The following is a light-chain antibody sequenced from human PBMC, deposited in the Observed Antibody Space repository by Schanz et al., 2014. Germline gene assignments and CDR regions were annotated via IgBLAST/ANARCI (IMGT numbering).Light chain of an antibody. CDR1: QIINTY. J-gene: IGKJ1*01. V-gene: IGKV1-39*01. Sequence: DIQMTQSPSSLSASVGDRVTITCRASQIINTYLNWYHQKPGKAPELLIYGASFVVSGAPSRFSGSGSGTDFTLTISSLQPEDSITYYCQQSYSRPWTFGQGTKVEI. CDR3: QQSYSRPWT. CDR2: GAS.